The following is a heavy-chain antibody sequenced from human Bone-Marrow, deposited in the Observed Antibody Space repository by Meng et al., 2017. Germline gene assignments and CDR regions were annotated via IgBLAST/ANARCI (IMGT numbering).Heavy chain of an antibody. J-gene: IGHJ4*02. Sequence: LVWSGVGVVRPGGSLVVCWEASGVTFSSYSSNWVRQARGKGLELVASISSSSSYIYYADSVKGRFTISRDNAKNSLYLQMNSLRAEDTAVYYCSRGDYERINDYWGQGTLVTVSS. CDR2: ISSSSSYI. V-gene: IGHV3-21*01. CDR1: GVTFSSYS. D-gene: IGHD4-17*01. CDR3: SRGDYERINDY.